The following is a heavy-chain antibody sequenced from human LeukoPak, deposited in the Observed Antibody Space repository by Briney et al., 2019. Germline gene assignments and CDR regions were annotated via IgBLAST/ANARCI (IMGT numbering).Heavy chain of an antibody. V-gene: IGHV4-31*03. CDR2: ISYSGNT. CDR1: GDSISSGGYY. Sequence: SETLSLTCTVSGDSISSGGYYWSWIRQHPGKGLEWIGYISYSGNTYYNPSLKSRAAISVDTPKNQFSLKLSSTTAADAAVYYCARAPVATPSEFDYWGQGTLVTVSS. J-gene: IGHJ4*02. CDR3: ARAPVATPSEFDY. D-gene: IGHD5-12*01.